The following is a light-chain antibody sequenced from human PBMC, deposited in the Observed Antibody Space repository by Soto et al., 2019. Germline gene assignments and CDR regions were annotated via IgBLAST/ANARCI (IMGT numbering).Light chain of an antibody. CDR2: YDD. CDR1: SSNIGNNV. Sequence: QSVLTQPPSVSEAPRQRVTISCSGSSSNIGNNVVNWYQQLPGKAPKLLIYYDDLLPSGVSDRFSGSKSGTSASLAISGLQSEDEADYYCAAWDDSLNGPVFGGGTKLTVL. V-gene: IGLV1-36*01. J-gene: IGLJ2*01. CDR3: AAWDDSLNGPV.